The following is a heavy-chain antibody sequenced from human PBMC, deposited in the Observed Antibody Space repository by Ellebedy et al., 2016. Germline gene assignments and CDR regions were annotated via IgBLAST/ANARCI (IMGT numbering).Heavy chain of an antibody. CDR3: ARDDYYGSGSYYY. CDR1: GGSISSNIYY. D-gene: IGHD3-10*01. CDR2: IYYGGST. Sequence: SETLSLXXTVSGGSISSNIYYWAWIRQPPGKGLEWIGTIYYGGSTYYNPSLKSRVTISVHTSKNQFSLKVNSVTAADTAVYYCARDDYYGSGSYYYWGQGTLVTVSS. J-gene: IGHJ4*02. V-gene: IGHV4-39*07.